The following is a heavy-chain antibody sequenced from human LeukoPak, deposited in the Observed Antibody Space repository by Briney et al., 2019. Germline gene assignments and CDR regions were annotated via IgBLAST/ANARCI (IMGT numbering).Heavy chain of an antibody. D-gene: IGHD2-21*02. CDR1: GFTFSSYA. V-gene: IGHV3-23*01. J-gene: IGHJ4*02. CDR3: ATTPRRVTAIAGLTDY. Sequence: GGSLRLSCTASGFTFSSYAMSWVRQAPGKGLEWVSAISGSGGSTYYADSVKGRFTISRDNSKNTLYLQMNSLRAEDTAVYYCATTPRRVTAIAGLTDYWGQGTLVTVSS. CDR2: ISGSGGST.